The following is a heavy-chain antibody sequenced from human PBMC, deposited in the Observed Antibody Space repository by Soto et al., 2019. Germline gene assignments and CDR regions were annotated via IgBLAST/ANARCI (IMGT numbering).Heavy chain of an antibody. D-gene: IGHD6-25*01. J-gene: IGHJ5*02. Sequence: EVQLVESGGGLIQPGGSLRLSCAASGLTVSNNYMNWVRQPPGKGLEWVAVIYSSGPTYYADSVKGRFTISRDTVKNIVYLQMNSLSVDDTAMYYCARDKTQAAGWFDPWGQGTQVTVSS. CDR2: IYSSGPT. V-gene: IGHV3-53*02. CDR1: GLTVSNNY. CDR3: ARDKTQAAGWFDP.